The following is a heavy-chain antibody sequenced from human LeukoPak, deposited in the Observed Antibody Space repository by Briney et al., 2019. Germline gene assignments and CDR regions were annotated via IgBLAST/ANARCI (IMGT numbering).Heavy chain of an antibody. CDR2: IRSKANSYAT. J-gene: IGHJ4*02. CDR1: GFAFSGSA. D-gene: IGHD3-10*01. V-gene: IGHV3-73*01. CDR3: TSRGSGSFLFDY. Sequence: PGGSLRLSCAASGFAFSGSAMHWVRQASGKGLEWVGRIRSKANSYATAYAASVKGRFTISRVNSKNTAYLQMNSLKTEDTAVYYCTSRGSGSFLFDYWGQGTLVTVSS.